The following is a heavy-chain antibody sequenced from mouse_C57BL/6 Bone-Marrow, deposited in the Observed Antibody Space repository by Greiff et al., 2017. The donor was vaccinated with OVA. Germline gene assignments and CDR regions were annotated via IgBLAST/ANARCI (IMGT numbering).Heavy chain of an antibody. D-gene: IGHD2-10*02. Sequence: QVQLQQPGAELVMPGASVKLSCKASGYTFTSYWMHWVKQRPGQGLEWVGEIDPSDSYTNYNQKFKGKSTLTVDKSSSTAYMQLSSLTSEDSAVYYCARWYGKVDYWGQGTTLTVSS. CDR2: IDPSDSYT. V-gene: IGHV1-69*01. CDR3: ARWYGKVDY. J-gene: IGHJ2*01. CDR1: GYTFTSYW.